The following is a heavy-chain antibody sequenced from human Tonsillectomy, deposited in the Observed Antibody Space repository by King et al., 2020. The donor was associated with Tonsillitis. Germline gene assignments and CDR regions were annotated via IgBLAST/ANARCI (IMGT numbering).Heavy chain of an antibody. CDR3: ARGPVPDILTAYYVAY. Sequence: VQLQQWGAGLLKPSETLSLTCAVFGGSFSAYYWSWIRQPPGKGLEWIGEINHSGSTNHNPSLESRVTVSIDTSKNQFSLKLTSVTAADTAVYYCARGPVPDILTAYYVAYWGQGALVTVSS. CDR2: INHSGST. J-gene: IGHJ4*02. D-gene: IGHD3-9*01. V-gene: IGHV4-34*01. CDR1: GGSFSAYY.